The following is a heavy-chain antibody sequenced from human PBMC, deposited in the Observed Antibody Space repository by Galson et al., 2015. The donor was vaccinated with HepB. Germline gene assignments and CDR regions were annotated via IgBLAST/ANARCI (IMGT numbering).Heavy chain of an antibody. CDR2: ISSSSSYI. D-gene: IGHD2-2*01. V-gene: IGHV3-21*01. J-gene: IGHJ6*02. CDR1: GFTFSSYS. Sequence: SLRLSCAASGFTFSSYSMNWVRQAPGKGLEWVSSISSSSSYIYYADSVKGRFTITRDNAKNSLYLQVNSLRAEDTAVYYCGRDGRGYCSSTSCYGDYYYYYGMDVWGQGTTVTVSS. CDR3: GRDGRGYCSSTSCYGDYYYYYGMDV.